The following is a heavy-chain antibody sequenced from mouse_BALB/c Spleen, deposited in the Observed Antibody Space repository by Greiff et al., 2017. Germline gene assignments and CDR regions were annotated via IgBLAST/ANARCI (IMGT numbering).Heavy chain of an antibody. D-gene: IGHD2-1*01. J-gene: IGHJ4*01. CDR2: ISSGGST. Sequence: EVMLVESGGGLVKPGGSLKLSCAASGFTFSSYAMSWVRQTPEKRLEWVASISSGGSTYYPDSVKGRFTISRDNARNILYLQMSSLRSEDTAMYYCARDGNPYAMDYWGQGTSVTVSS. CDR3: ARDGNPYAMDY. V-gene: IGHV5-6-5*01. CDR1: GFTFSSYA.